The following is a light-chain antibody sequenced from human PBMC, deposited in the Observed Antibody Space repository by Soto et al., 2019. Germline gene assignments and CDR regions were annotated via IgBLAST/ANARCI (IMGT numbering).Light chain of an antibody. V-gene: IGLV2-14*01. CDR1: SSDVGGNH. J-gene: IGLJ1*01. CDR2: DVN. Sequence: QSALTQPASVSGSPGQSITISCTGTSSDVGGNHVSWYQQHPGKAPRLIIYDVNNRPSGISNRFSGSKSDNTASLTISGLQADDEADYYCSSHTRSSRYVFGTGTKLTVL. CDR3: SSHTRSSRYV.